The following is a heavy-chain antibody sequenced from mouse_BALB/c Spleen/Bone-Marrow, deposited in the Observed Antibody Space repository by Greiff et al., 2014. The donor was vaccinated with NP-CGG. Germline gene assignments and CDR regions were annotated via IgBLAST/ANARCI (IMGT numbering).Heavy chain of an antibody. CDR2: ISSGGSYT. Sequence: EVHLVESGGGLVKPGGSLKLSCAASGFTFSSYAMSWVRQTPEKRLEWVATISSGGSYTYYADSVKGQFTISRDTAKNTLYLQMSSLRSEDTAMYYCARQDYYGSSPHWYFDVWGAGTTVTVSS. D-gene: IGHD1-1*01. V-gene: IGHV5-9-3*01. CDR1: GFTFSSYA. J-gene: IGHJ1*01. CDR3: ARQDYYGSSPHWYFDV.